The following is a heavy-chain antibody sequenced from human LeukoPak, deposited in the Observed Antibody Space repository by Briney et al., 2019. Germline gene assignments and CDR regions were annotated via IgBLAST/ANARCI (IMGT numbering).Heavy chain of an antibody. CDR1: GFTFSDYY. V-gene: IGHV3-11*01. J-gene: IGHJ4*02. Sequence: PGGSLRLSCAASGFTFSDYYMSWIRQAPGKGLEWVSYISNNGSTIYYADSVKGRFTISRDNAKNSLYLQMNSLRAEDTAVYYCARERGRRGYYDSSGYYMESSYWGQGTLVTVSS. D-gene: IGHD3-22*01. CDR3: ARERGRRGYYDSSGYYMESSY. CDR2: ISNNGSTI.